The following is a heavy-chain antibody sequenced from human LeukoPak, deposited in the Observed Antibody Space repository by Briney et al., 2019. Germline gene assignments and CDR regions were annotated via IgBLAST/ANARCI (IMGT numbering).Heavy chain of an antibody. Sequence: SSVKVSCKASGGTFSSYAISWVRQAPGQGLEWMGGIIPIFGTANYAQKFQGRVTITADESTSTACMELSSLRSEDTAVYYCARMYYDFWSGSGLDIWGQGTMVTVSS. J-gene: IGHJ3*02. D-gene: IGHD3-3*01. CDR1: GGTFSSYA. CDR3: ARMYYDFWSGSGLDI. V-gene: IGHV1-69*01. CDR2: IIPIFGTA.